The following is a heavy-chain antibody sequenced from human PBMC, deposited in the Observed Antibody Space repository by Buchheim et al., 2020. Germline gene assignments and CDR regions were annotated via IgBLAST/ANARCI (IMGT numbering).Heavy chain of an antibody. V-gene: IGHV3-30*18. CDR3: AKVENCSKTNYLTGLFDY. D-gene: IGHD2-2*01. CDR2: ISHDGSYK. CDR1: GFTFSTYG. Sequence: QVQLVESGGGVVQPGRSLRLSCAASGFTFSTYGMHWVRQAPGKGLEWVAVISHDGSYKNYADSVRGRFTISRDDSKNTLYLQMNSLRDEDTAVYYCAKVENCSKTNYLTGLFDYWGQGTL. J-gene: IGHJ4*02.